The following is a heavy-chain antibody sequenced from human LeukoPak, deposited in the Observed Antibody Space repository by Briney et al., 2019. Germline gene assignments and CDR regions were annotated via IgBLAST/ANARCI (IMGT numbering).Heavy chain of an antibody. V-gene: IGHV3-21*01. CDR3: ARVLAAAGSGNWFDP. CDR1: GFTFSSYS. Sequence: GGSLRLSCAASGFTFSSYSMNWVRQAPGKGLEWVSSISSSSSYIYYADSVKGRFTISRDNAKNSLYLQMSSLRAEDTAVYYCARVLAAAGSGNWFDPWGQGTLVTVSS. D-gene: IGHD6-13*01. J-gene: IGHJ5*02. CDR2: ISSSSSYI.